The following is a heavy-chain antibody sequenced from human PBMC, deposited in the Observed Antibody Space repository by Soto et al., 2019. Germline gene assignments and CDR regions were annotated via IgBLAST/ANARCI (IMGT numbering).Heavy chain of an antibody. CDR3: ATRITVFGLLIPPFDP. Sequence: QVHLQQWGAGLLKPSETLSLTCAVYGGSVNGYYWNWIRQPPGKGLEWIGEINHTGGTHYNPSLNSLVTMSVDTSKNQFSLRLSSVTAADTAIYYCATRITVFGLLIPPFDPWGQGTQVTVSS. D-gene: IGHD3-3*01. CDR2: INHTGGT. J-gene: IGHJ5*02. V-gene: IGHV4-34*02. CDR1: GGSVNGYY.